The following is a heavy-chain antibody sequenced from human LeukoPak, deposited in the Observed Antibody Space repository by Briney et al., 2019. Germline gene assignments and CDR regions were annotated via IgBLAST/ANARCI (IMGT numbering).Heavy chain of an antibody. D-gene: IGHD2-2*01. CDR1: GGSISSGSYY. Sequence: PSQTLSLTCTVSGGSISSGSYYWSWIRQPAGKGLEWIGRIYTSGSTNYNPSLKSRVTISVDTSKNQFSLKLSPVTAADTAVYYCASHARLGYCSSTSCREVGGAYWYFDLWGRGTLVTVSS. CDR2: IYTSGST. V-gene: IGHV4-61*02. J-gene: IGHJ2*01. CDR3: ASHARLGYCSSTSCREVGGAYWYFDL.